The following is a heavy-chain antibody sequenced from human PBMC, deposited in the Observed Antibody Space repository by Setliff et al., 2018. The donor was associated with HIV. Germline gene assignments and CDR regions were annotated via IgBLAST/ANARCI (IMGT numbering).Heavy chain of an antibody. CDR2: IDTTGST. Sequence: ASVKVSCKASGYIFTGYGINWVRQAPGQGLEWMAMIDTTGSTFYAQTFQGRITMTRDTSTSAIYMELNGLTSDDTAVYYCAREGLAWYHYDSSGYSNWFDPWGQGTLVTVSS. CDR1: GYIFTGYG. V-gene: IGHV1-46*01. CDR3: AREGLAWYHYDSSGYSNWFDP. J-gene: IGHJ5*02. D-gene: IGHD3-22*01.